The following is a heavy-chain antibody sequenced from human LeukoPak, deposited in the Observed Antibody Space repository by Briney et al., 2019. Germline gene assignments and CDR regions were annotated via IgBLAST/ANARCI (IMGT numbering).Heavy chain of an antibody. CDR3: AREARQLVNSDAFDT. CDR2: IRNDGNKY. D-gene: IGHD6-13*01. Sequence: GGSLRLSCVASGFTFSSSGMHWVRQSPGKGLDWVAFIRNDGNKYNYAESVKGRFTISRDNAKNSLYLQMNSLRAEDTAVYYCAREARQLVNSDAFDTWSQGTMVTVSS. CDR1: GFTFSSSG. J-gene: IGHJ3*02. V-gene: IGHV3-30*02.